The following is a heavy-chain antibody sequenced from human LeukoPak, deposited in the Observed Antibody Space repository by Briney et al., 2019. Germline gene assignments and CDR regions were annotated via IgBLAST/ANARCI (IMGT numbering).Heavy chain of an antibody. D-gene: IGHD5-12*01. CDR3: AREGSGYDSDFDY. V-gene: IGHV1-69*04. J-gene: IGHJ4*02. CDR1: GYTLTELS. Sequence: SVKVSCKVSGYTLTELSMHWVRQAPGQGLEWMGRIIPILGIANYAQKFQGRVTITADKSTSTAYMELSSLRSEDTAVYYCAREGSGYDSDFDYWGQGTLVTVSS. CDR2: IIPILGIA.